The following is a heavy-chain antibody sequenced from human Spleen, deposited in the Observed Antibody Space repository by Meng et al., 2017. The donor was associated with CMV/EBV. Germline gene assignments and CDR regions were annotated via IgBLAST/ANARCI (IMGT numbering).Heavy chain of an antibody. V-gene: IGHV4-39*07. CDR2: IHYSGYT. CDR1: GDSISSSTFY. CDR3: ARGPGYSGYGDY. Sequence: SETLSLTCTVSGDSISSSTFYWGWIRQPPGKRLEWIGSIHYSGYTYHNPSLQSRLTVSLDTSKNQFSLKLSSVTAADTAVYYCARGPGYSGYGDYWGQGTLVTVSS. D-gene: IGHD5-12*01. J-gene: IGHJ4*02.